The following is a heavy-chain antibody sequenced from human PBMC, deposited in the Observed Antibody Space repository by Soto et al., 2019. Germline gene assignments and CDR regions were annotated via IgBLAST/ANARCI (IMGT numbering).Heavy chain of an antibody. V-gene: IGHV3-30-3*01. Sequence: HPGESLRLSCAASGFTFSSYAMHWVRQAPGKGLEWVAVISYDGSNKYYADSVKGRFTISRDNSKNTLYLQMNSLRAEDTAVYYCAREIQNQQLTPNYYYYYGMDVCGQGTTVTVSS. D-gene: IGHD6-13*01. CDR3: AREIQNQQLTPNYYYYYGMDV. CDR1: GFTFSSYA. J-gene: IGHJ6*02. CDR2: ISYDGSNK.